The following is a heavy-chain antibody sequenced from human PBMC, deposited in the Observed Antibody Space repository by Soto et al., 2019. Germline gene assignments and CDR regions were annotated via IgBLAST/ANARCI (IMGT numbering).Heavy chain of an antibody. J-gene: IGHJ5*01. CDR3: SSRADATIGDYRFDP. CDR2: INHSGRV. D-gene: IGHD1-26*01. CDR1: GGSFSGHS. V-gene: IGHV4-34*01. Sequence: QVQLQQWGAGLLKPSETLSLTCAVYGGSFSGHSWTWIRQSPGKGLEWIGDINHSGRVNYSPYRKIRVTRSLDTYKNQFALTLSAVTAADTSTYYCSSRADATIGDYRFDPWGQGTLVTVSS.